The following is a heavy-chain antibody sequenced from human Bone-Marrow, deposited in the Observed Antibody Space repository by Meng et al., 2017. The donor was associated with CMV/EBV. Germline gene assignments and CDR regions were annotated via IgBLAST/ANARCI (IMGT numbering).Heavy chain of an antibody. CDR1: GFTFSSYG. CDR3: AKGWGYGDYGR. Sequence: GESLKISCAASGFTFSSYGMHWVRQAPGKGLEWVAFIRYDGSNKYYVDSVKGRFTISRDNSKKTLYLQMNSLRAEDTAVYYCAKGWGYGDYGRGGQGTLVTASS. V-gene: IGHV3-30*02. D-gene: IGHD4-17*01. CDR2: IRYDGSNK. J-gene: IGHJ4*02.